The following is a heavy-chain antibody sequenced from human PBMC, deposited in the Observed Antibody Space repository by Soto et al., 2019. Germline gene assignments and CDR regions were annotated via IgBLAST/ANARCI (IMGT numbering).Heavy chain of an antibody. Sequence: SETLSLTCTVSGGPIRDGGYYWSWIRQHPGKGLEWIVDIYYPGRTYYNPSVKGRVIISVDLSKAQFSLKLSSVTAADKAFYYCARAPPRQPLPVVTPGCLDAWGQGILVTVSS. CDR1: GGPIRDGGYY. D-gene: IGHD2-15*01. V-gene: IGHV4-31*03. CDR3: ARAPPRQPLPVVTPGCLDA. CDR2: IYYPGRT. J-gene: IGHJ5*02.